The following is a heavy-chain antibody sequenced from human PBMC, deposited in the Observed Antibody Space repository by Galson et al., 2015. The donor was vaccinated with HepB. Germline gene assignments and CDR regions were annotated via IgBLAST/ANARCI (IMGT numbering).Heavy chain of an antibody. Sequence: SLRLSCAASGFTSSSYGMHWVRQAPGKGLEWVAVIWYDGSNKYYADSVKGRFTISRDNSKNTLYLQMNSLRAEDTAVYYCAREFPPGVTGIAARRTHPTGIGVGMDVWGKGTTVTVSS. D-gene: IGHD6-6*01. V-gene: IGHV3-33*01. CDR3: AREFPPGVTGIAARRTHPTGIGVGMDV. CDR2: IWYDGSNK. CDR1: GFTSSSYG. J-gene: IGHJ6*04.